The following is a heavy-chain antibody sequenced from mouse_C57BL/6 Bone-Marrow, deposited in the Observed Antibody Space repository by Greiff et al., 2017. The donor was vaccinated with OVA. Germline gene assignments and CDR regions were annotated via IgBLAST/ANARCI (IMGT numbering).Heavy chain of an antibody. V-gene: IGHV14-4*01. CDR1: GFNIKDDY. CDR3: ILFLLLFDY. J-gene: IGHJ2*01. D-gene: IGHD2-10*01. Sequence: EVQLQQSGAELVRPGASVKLSCTASGFNIKDDYMHWVKQRPEQGLEWIGWIDPENGDTEYASKFQGKATITADTSSNTAYLQLSSLTSEDTAVYYCILFLLLFDYWGQGTTLTVSS. CDR2: IDPENGDT.